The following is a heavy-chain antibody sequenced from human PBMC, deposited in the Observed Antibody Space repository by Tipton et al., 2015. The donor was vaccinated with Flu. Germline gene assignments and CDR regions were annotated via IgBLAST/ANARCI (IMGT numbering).Heavy chain of an antibody. CDR1: GGSLSSYF. Sequence: TLSLTCTVSGGSLSSYFWSWIRQPAGKGLEWIGRMYISGSTNYNPSLESRVTMSVDTSKNEFSLKLSSVTAADTAVYYCARDGGIAAGGYGMDVWGQGTTVTVSS. D-gene: IGHD6-13*01. CDR3: ARDGGIAAGGYGMDV. J-gene: IGHJ6*02. CDR2: MYISGST. V-gene: IGHV4-4*07.